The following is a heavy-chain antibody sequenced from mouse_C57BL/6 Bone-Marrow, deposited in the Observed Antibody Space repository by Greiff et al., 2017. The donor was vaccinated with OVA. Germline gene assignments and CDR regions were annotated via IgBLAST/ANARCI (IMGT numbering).Heavy chain of an antibody. D-gene: IGHD1-1*01. CDR1: GFTFSDYG. Sequence: EVKLVESGGGLVKPGGSLKLSCAASGFTFSDYGMHWVRQAPEKGLEWVAYISSGSSTIYYADTVKGRFTISRDNAKITLFLQMTSLRSEDTAMYYCARLPYYGSSPLYFDVWGTGTTVTVSS. CDR3: ARLPYYGSSPLYFDV. V-gene: IGHV5-17*01. CDR2: ISSGSSTI. J-gene: IGHJ1*03.